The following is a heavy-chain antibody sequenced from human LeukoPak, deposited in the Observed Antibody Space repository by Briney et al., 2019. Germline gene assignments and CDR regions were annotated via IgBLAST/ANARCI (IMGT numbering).Heavy chain of an antibody. CDR1: GYTFTSYG. CDR3: ARVDSSGYYSYYYYGMDV. CDR2: ISAYNGNT. J-gene: IGHJ6*02. V-gene: IGHV1-18*01. Sequence: ASVKVSCKASGYTFTSYGISWVRQAPGQGLEWMGWISAYNGNTNYAQKLQGRVTMTTDTSTSTAYMELRSLRSDATAVYYCARVDSSGYYSYYYYGMDVWGQGTTVTVSS. D-gene: IGHD3-22*01.